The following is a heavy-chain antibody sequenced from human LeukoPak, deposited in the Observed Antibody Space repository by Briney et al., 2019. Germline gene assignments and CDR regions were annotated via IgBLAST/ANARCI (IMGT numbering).Heavy chain of an antibody. D-gene: IGHD3-10*01. J-gene: IGHJ4*02. V-gene: IGHV4-39*01. CDR2: IYYSGST. Sequence: PSETLSLTCTVSGGPISSSSYYWGWIRQPPGKGLEWIGSIYYSGSTYYNPSLKSRVTISVDTSKNQFSLKLSSVTAADTAVYYCARRMVRGVIDYWGQGTLVTVSS. CDR1: GGPISSSSYY. CDR3: ARRMVRGVIDY.